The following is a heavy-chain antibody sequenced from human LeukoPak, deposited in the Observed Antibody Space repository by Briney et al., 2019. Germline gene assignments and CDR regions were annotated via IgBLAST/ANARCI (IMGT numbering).Heavy chain of an antibody. CDR2: ISAHNGNT. CDR3: ARYYCDSSGYWSPDY. D-gene: IGHD3-22*01. Sequence: ASVKVSCKASGYTFTSYGISWVRQAPGQGLEWMGWISAHNGNTNYAQKLQGRVTMTTDTSTSTAYMELRSLRSDDTAVYYCARYYCDSSGYWSPDYWGQGTLVTVSS. V-gene: IGHV1-18*01. J-gene: IGHJ4*02. CDR1: GYTFTSYG.